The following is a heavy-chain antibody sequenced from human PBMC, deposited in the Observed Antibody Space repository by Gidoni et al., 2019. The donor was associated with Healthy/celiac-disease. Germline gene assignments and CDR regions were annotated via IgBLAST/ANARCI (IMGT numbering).Heavy chain of an antibody. J-gene: IGHJ1*01. CDR1: GYTFTGYY. D-gene: IGHD4-17*01. CDR2: INPNSGGT. CDR3: ARGAETVTTDRDQYFQH. V-gene: IGHV1-2*04. Sequence: QVQLVQSGAEVKKPGASVKVSCKASGYTFTGYYMHWVRQAPGQGLEWMGWINPNSGGTNYAQKFQGWVTMTRDTSISTAYMELSRLRSDDTAVYYCARGAETVTTDRDQYFQHWGQGTLVTVSS.